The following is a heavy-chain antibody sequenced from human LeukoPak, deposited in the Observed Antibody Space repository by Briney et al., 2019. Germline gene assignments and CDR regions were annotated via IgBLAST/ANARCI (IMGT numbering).Heavy chain of an antibody. V-gene: IGHV3-33*06. CDR2: IWYDGSNK. J-gene: IGHJ4*02. Sequence: GGSLRLSCAASGFTFSSYGMHWVRQAPGKGLEWVAVIWYDGSNKYYADSVKGRFTISRDNSKNTLYLQMNSLRAEDTAVYYWAKGSAYYFDYWGQGTLVTVSS. CDR1: GFTFSSYG. CDR3: AKGSAYYFDY. D-gene: IGHD3-10*01.